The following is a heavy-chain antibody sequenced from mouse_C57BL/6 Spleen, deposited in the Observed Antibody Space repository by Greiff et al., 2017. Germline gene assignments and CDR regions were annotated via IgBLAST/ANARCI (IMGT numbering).Heavy chain of an antibody. V-gene: IGHV2-4*01. J-gene: IGHJ4*01. D-gene: IGHD2-5*01. CDR3: AKKFFSNSYYYAMDY. Sequence: QVQLQQSGPGLVQPSQRLSITCTVSGFSLTSYGVHWVRQPPGKGLEWLGVIWSGGSTDYNAAFISRLSISKDNSKSQVFFKMNSLQADDTAIYYCAKKFFSNSYYYAMDYWGQGTSVTVSS. CDR2: IWSGGST. CDR1: GFSLTSYG.